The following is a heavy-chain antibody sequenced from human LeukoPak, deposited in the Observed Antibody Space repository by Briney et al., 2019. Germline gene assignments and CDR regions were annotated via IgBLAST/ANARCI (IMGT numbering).Heavy chain of an antibody. D-gene: IGHD3-16*01. CDR3: ARGGSAPRDYYYYMDV. J-gene: IGHJ6*03. CDR1: GYTFTSYY. CDR2: INPSGGST. Sequence: ASVKVSCKASGYTFTSYYMHWVRQAPGQGLEWMGIINPSGGSTSYAQKFQGRVTMTRDTSTSTVYMELSSLRSEDTAVYYCARGGSAPRDYYYYMDVWGKGPTVTVSS. V-gene: IGHV1-46*01.